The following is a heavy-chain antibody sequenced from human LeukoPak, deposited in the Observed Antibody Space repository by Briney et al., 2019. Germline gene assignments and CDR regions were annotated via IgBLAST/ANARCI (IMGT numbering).Heavy chain of an antibody. D-gene: IGHD2-15*01. CDR2: ISAYDGNT. Sequence: ASVNVSCKASGYTFNTYGITWVRQAPGQGLEWMGWISAYDGNTNYAQKFQGRVTMTTDTSTSTAFMELRGLKSADTAVYYCAKDTGYCSAGICYSAPVIAYWGQGTLITVSS. V-gene: IGHV1-18*01. CDR1: GYTFNTYG. J-gene: IGHJ4*02. CDR3: AKDTGYCSAGICYSAPVIAY.